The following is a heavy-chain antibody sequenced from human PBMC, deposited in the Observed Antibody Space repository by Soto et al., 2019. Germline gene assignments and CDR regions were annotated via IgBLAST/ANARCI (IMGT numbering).Heavy chain of an antibody. Sequence: QVQLVESGGGLVKPGGSLRLSCAASGFTFSDYYMCWIRQAPGRGLEWVSYISSGGRTIYYADSARGRFTISRDNAKNSLYLHMNSLRAEDTAVYYCARESTAGTAYAFNIWGQGTMVTVSS. J-gene: IGHJ3*02. CDR2: ISSGGRTI. D-gene: IGHD1-1*01. V-gene: IGHV3-11*01. CDR1: GFTFSDYY. CDR3: ARESTAGTAYAFNI.